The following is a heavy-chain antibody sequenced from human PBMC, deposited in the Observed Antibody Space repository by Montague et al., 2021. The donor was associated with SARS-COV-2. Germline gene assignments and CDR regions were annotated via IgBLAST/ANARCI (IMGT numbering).Heavy chain of an antibody. CDR2: IYYSGST. J-gene: IGHJ4*02. CDR1: GGSVSSGGYY. Sequence: SETLSLTCTVSGGSVSSGGYYWSWIRQPPGKGLEWIGYIYYSGSTNYNPSLKSRVTISLDTSKNQFSLELTSVTAADTAVYYCARVSLAAAATRSDYWGEGTLVPVSS. CDR3: ARVSLAAAATRSDY. D-gene: IGHD6-13*01. V-gene: IGHV4-61*08.